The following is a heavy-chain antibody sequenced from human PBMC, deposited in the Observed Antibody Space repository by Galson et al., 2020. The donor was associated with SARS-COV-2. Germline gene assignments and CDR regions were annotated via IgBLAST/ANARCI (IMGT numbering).Heavy chain of an antibody. V-gene: IGHV1-2*02. D-gene: IGHD3-22*01. CDR2: INPNSGGT. CDR3: ARTQDSSGYYGTAWGSEFDY. CDR1: GYTFTGYY. Sequence: ASVKVSCKASGYTFTGYYMHWVRQAPGQGLEWMGWINPNSGGTNYAQKFQGRVTMTRDTSISTAYMELSRLRSDDTAVYYCARTQDSSGYYGTAWGSEFDYWGQGTLVTVSS. J-gene: IGHJ4*02.